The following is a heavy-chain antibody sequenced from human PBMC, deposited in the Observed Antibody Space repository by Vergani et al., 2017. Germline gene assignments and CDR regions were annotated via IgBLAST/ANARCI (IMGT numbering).Heavy chain of an antibody. V-gene: IGHV3-23*04. J-gene: IGHJ4*02. D-gene: IGHD4-11*01. CDR3: AKEDYSNYEIDY. CDR2: ISGSGGST. CDR1: GFTFSHYS. Sequence: EVQMVESGGGLVKPGGSLRLSCVASGFTFSHYSMNWVRQAPGKGLEWVSSISGSGGSTYYADSVKGRFTISRDNSKNTLYLQMNSLRAEDTAVYYCAKEDYSNYEIDYWGQGTLVTVSS.